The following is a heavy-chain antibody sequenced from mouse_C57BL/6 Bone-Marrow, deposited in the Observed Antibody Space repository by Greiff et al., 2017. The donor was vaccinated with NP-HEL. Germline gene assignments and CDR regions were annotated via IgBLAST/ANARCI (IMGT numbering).Heavy chain of an antibody. J-gene: IGHJ3*01. V-gene: IGHV1-81*01. CDR3: ARISNYYGSSWGFAY. D-gene: IGHD1-1*01. Sequence: QVQLQQSGAELARPGASVKLSCKASGYTFTSYGISWVKQRTGQGLEWIGEIYPRSGNTYYNEKFKGKATLTADKSSSTAYMELRSLTSEDSAVYFCARISNYYGSSWGFAYWGQGTLVTVSA. CDR2: IYPRSGNT. CDR1: GYTFTSYG.